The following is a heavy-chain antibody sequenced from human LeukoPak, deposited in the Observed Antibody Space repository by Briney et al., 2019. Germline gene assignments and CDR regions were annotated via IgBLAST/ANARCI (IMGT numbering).Heavy chain of an antibody. V-gene: IGHV3-23*01. CDR1: GFTFSSYA. CDR2: ISGSGGST. Sequence: GGSLRLSCAASGFTFSSYAMSWVRQAPGKGLEWVSAISGSGGSTYYADSVKGRFTISRDNSKNTLYLQVNSLRAEDTAVYYCAKDEGYGGIAYWYFDLWGRGTLVTVSS. D-gene: IGHD4-23*01. CDR3: AKDEGYGGIAYWYFDL. J-gene: IGHJ2*01.